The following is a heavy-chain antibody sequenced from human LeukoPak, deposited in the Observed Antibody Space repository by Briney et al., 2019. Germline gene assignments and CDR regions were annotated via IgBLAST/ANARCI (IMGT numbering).Heavy chain of an antibody. CDR2: FDPEDGET. CDR1: GYTLTELS. J-gene: IGHJ4*02. CDR3: ATASRDSSGWYGYYFDY. Sequence: ASVKVSRKVSGYTLTELSMHWVRQAPGKGLEWMGGFDPEDGETIYAQKFQGRVTMTEDTSTDTAYMELSSLRSEDTAVYYCATASRDSSGWYGYYFDYWGQGTLVTVSS. V-gene: IGHV1-24*01. D-gene: IGHD6-19*01.